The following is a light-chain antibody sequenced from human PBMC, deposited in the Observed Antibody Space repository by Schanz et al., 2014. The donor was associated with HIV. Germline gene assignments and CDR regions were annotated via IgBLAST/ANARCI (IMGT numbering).Light chain of an antibody. CDR3: QSYDSSNHVV. CDR2: GND. J-gene: IGLJ2*01. V-gene: IGLV6-57*04. CDR1: SGSIASDY. Sequence: FMLTQPHSVSESPGKTVVISCTRSSGSIASDYVQWYQQRPGSAPTVVIVGNDQRPSGVPDRFSGSIDGSSNSASLTISGLKTEDEADYYCQSYDSSNHVVFGGGTKLTVL.